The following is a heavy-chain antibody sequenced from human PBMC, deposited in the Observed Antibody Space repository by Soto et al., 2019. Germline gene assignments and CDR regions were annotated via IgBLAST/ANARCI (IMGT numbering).Heavy chain of an antibody. CDR2: IGTTGDT. D-gene: IGHD3-10*01. Sequence: EVQLVESGGGLVQPGGSLRLACAASGFTFSSYDMHWVRQATGKGLEWVSGIGTTGDTYYPDSVKGRFTISRENAKNSLYLQMNSLRAEDTAVYNCARGLWVFRVYYHGMDVWGQGTTVTVSS. J-gene: IGHJ6*02. V-gene: IGHV3-13*01. CDR3: ARGLWVFRVYYHGMDV. CDR1: GFTFSSYD.